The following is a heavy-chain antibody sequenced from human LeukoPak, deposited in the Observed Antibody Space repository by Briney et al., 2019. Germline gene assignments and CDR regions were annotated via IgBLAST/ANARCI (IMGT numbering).Heavy chain of an antibody. D-gene: IGHD5-12*01. CDR1: GFTFSNYM. CDR2: IKSDGITI. V-gene: IGHV3-74*01. J-gene: IGHJ4*02. CDR3: AKDEGGYDLRVFDY. Sequence: PGGSLRLSCAASGFTFSNYMMHWVRQAPGKGLVWVSRIKSDGITITYADSVKGRFTISRDDAKNTLYLQMNSLRAEDTAFYYCAKDEGGYDLRVFDYWGQGTLVTVSS.